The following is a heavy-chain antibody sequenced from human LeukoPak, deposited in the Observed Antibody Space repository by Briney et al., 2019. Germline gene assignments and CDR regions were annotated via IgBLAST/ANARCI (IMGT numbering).Heavy chain of an antibody. CDR1: GGTFISYA. J-gene: IGHJ4*02. D-gene: IGHD2-2*01. CDR3: ARPYCSSTSCWYYFDY. V-gene: IGHV1-69*13. Sequence: SVKVSCKASGGTFISYAISWVRQAPGQGLEWMGGIIPIFGTANYAQKFQGRVTITADESTSTAYMELSSLRSEDTAVYYCARPYCSSTSCWYYFDYWGQGTLVTVSS. CDR2: IIPIFGTA.